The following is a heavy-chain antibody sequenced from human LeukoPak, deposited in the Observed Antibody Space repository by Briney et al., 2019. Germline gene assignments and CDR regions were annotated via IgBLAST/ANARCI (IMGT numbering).Heavy chain of an antibody. V-gene: IGHV3-74*01. D-gene: IGHD3-22*01. Sequence: PGGSLRLSCVASGFTFSSHLMHWVRQVPGKGLVWVSRIDSDGSETDYADSVKGRFTLSRDNARNTLYLQMNSLRAEDTAVYYCVRLSSGYYGLIDHWGQGTLVTVSS. CDR2: IDSDGSET. CDR3: VRLSSGYYGLIDH. CDR1: GFTFSSHL. J-gene: IGHJ4*02.